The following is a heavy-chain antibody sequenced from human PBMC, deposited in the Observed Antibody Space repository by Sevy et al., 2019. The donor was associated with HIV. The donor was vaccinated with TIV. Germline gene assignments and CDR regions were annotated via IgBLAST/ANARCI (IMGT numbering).Heavy chain of an antibody. Sequence: SQTLSLTCAISGDSVSSNSAAWNWIRQSPSRGLEWLGRTYYRSKWYNDYAVSVKSRITINPDTSKSQFSLQLNSVTPEDTAVYYCARADFYCTNGVCLYYYYGMDVWGQGTTVTVSS. D-gene: IGHD2-8*01. J-gene: IGHJ6*02. CDR2: TYYRSKWYN. V-gene: IGHV6-1*01. CDR3: ARADFYCTNGVCLYYYYGMDV. CDR1: GDSVSSNSAA.